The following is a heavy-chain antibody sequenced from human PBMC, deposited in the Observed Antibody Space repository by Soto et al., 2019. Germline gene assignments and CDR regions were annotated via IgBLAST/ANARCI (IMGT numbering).Heavy chain of an antibody. D-gene: IGHD2-2*01. J-gene: IGHJ5*02. CDR3: ARWVPAAMRGINWFDP. CDR1: GGSISSYY. V-gene: IGHV4-59*01. Sequence: PSETLSLTCTVSGGSISSYYWSWIRQPPGKGLEWIGYIYYSGSTNYNPSLKSRVTISVDTSKNQFSLKLSSVTAADTAVYYCARWVPAAMRGINWFDPWGQGTLVTVSS. CDR2: IYYSGST.